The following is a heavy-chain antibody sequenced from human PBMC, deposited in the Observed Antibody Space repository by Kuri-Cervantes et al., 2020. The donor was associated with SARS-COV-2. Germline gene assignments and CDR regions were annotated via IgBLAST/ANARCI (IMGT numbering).Heavy chain of an antibody. CDR2: INPNSGGT. CDR3: ARDGIDSSSWDFDY. Sequence: ASVKVSCKASGGTFSSYAISWVRQAPGQGLEWMGWINPNSGGTNYAQKFQGRVTMTRDTSISTAYMGLSRLRSDDTAVYYCARDGIDSSSWDFDYWGQGTLVTVSS. J-gene: IGHJ4*02. D-gene: IGHD6-13*01. V-gene: IGHV1-2*02. CDR1: GGTFSSYA.